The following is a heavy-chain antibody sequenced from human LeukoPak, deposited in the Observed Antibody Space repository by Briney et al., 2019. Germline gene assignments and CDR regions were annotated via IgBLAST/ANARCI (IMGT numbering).Heavy chain of an antibody. CDR1: GGSISSGDYY. V-gene: IGHV4-30-4*08. D-gene: IGHD2-2*01. Sequence: TSQTLSLTCTVSGGSISSGDYYWSWIRQPSGKGLEWIGYIYYSGSTYYNPSLKSRVTISVDTSKNQFSLKLSSVTAADTAVYYCARVWGFVVVPAARSTDYWGQGTLVTVSS. J-gene: IGHJ4*02. CDR3: ARVWGFVVVPAARSTDY. CDR2: IYYSGST.